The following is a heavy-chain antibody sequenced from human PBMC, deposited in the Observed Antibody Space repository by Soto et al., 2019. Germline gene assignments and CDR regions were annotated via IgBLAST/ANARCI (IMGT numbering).Heavy chain of an antibody. D-gene: IGHD3-10*01. CDR1: GGSISSSSYY. CDR2: IYYSGST. Sequence: SETLSLTCTVSGGSISSSSYYWGWIRQPPGKGLEWIGSIYYSGSTYYNPSLKSRVTISVDTSKNQFSLKLSSVTAADTAVYYCARQVRTISLVRGVIDWFDPRGQGTLVTVSS. CDR3: ARQVRTISLVRGVIDWFDP. J-gene: IGHJ5*02. V-gene: IGHV4-39*01.